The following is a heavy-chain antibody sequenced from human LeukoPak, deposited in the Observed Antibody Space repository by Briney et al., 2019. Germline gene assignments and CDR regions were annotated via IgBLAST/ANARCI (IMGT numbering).Heavy chain of an antibody. CDR1: GGSVSTASYY. Sequence: SETLSLTCTVSGGSVSTASYYWSWIRQPPGKGLEWIGFIYYSGSTNYSPSLESRVTISVDTSKSQFSLKLRSVTAADTAVYYCARAGFTVTYFDQWGQGTLVAVSS. D-gene: IGHD4-17*01. CDR2: IYYSGST. J-gene: IGHJ4*02. CDR3: ARAGFTVTYFDQ. V-gene: IGHV4-61*01.